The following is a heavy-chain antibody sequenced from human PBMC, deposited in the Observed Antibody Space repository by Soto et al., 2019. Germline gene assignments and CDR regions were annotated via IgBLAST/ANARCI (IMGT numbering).Heavy chain of an antibody. CDR1: XXXXXSXX. J-gene: IGHJ4*02. CDR3: ASSTAAAGSSSFDY. Sequence: LRLXCAASXXXXXSXXMHWVRXAPGKGLEWVALISYDGSNKYYADSVKGRFTISRDNSKNTLYLQMNSLRAEDTAVYYCASSTAAAGSSSFDYWGQGTLVTVSS. V-gene: IGHV3-30-3*01. D-gene: IGHD6-13*01. CDR2: ISYDGSNK.